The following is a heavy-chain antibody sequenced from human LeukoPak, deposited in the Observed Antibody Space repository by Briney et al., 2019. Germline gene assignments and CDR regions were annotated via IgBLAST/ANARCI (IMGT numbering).Heavy chain of an antibody. CDR2: INPDSGGT. CDR3: ARDMGAHDAFDI. CDR1: GYTFTGYY. Sequence: ASVKVSCKASGYTFTGYYMHWVRQAPGQGPEWMGRINPDSGGTNYPQKFQGRVTMTRDTSISTAYMELTRLKYGDTAVYYCARDMGAHDAFDIWGQGIMVTVSS. J-gene: IGHJ3*02. D-gene: IGHD1-26*01. V-gene: IGHV1-2*06.